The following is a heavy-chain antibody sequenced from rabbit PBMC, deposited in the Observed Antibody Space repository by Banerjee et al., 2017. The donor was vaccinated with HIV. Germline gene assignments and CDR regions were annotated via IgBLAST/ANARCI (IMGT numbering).Heavy chain of an antibody. CDR1: GFTFSNYW. CDR2: IYTGSGST. J-gene: IGHJ4*01. Sequence: EESGGGLVKPEGSLTLTCKASGFTFSNYWIYWVRQAPGKGLEWIGSIYTGSGSTYYASRAKGRFTISKTSSTTVTLQMTSLTAADTATYFCARVVSSYYWDLWGPGTLVTVS. V-gene: IGHV1S45*01. CDR3: ARVVSSYYWDL. D-gene: IGHD8-1*01.